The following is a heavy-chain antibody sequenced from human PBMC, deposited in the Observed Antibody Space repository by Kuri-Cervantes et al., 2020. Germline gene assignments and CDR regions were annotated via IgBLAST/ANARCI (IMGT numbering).Heavy chain of an antibody. CDR1: GYTFTSYG. D-gene: IGHD4-17*01. V-gene: IGHV1-18*01. CDR3: ARTTVRTGYFQH. Sequence: ASVKVSCKASGYTFTSYGISWVRQAPGQGLEWMGWISAYNGNTNYAQKLQGRVTMTTDTSTSTAYMELRSLRSEDTAVYYCARTTVRTGYFQHWGQGTLVTVSS. J-gene: IGHJ1*01. CDR2: ISAYNGNT.